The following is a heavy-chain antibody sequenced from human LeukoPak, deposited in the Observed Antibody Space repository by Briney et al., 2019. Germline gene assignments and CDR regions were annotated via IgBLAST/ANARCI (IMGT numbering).Heavy chain of an antibody. CDR1: GFTVSTYY. V-gene: IGHV3-53*01. J-gene: IGHJ6*02. CDR3: VRDHNFGHQGYGYYYGMDV. D-gene: IGHD5-18*01. Sequence: GGSLRLSCAASGFTVSTYYMTWVRQAPGKGLEWVSIVYSGGSTYYADSVKGRFTISRDNSKNTLYLQMNSLRVEDTAVYYCVRDHNFGHQGYGYYYGMDVWGQGTTVTVSS. CDR2: VYSGGST.